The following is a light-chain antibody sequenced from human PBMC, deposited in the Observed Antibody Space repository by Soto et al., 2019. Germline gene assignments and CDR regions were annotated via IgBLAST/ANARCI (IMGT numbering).Light chain of an antibody. J-gene: IGKJ5*01. Sequence: EIVLTQSPVTLSLSPGERATLSCRASQSVSNNYLAWYQQKPGQAPRLLIYGASNRATGIPDRFSGSGSGTDFTLTISSLQSEDFAVYYCQQYGSPPIAFGQGTRLEIK. CDR2: GAS. CDR1: QSVSNNY. CDR3: QQYGSPPIA. V-gene: IGKV3-20*01.